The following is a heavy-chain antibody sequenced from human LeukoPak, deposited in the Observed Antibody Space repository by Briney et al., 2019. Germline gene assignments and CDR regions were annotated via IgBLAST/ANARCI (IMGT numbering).Heavy chain of an antibody. CDR1: GFTFDDYA. CDR3: AKAQQLSFYGAIDI. D-gene: IGHD6-13*01. V-gene: IGHV3-9*01. CDR2: ISWNSGSI. J-gene: IGHJ3*02. Sequence: GGSLRLSCAASGFTFDDYAMHWARHAPGKGLEWVSGISWNSGSIGYADSVKGRFTISRDNAKNSLYLQMNSLRAEDTALYYCAKAQQLSFYGAIDIWGQGTMVTVSS.